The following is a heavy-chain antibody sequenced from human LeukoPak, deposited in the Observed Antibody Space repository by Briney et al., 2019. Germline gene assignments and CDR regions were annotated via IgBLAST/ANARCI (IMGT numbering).Heavy chain of an antibody. CDR2: ISSSGSTI. J-gene: IGHJ4*02. Sequence: GGSLRLSCAASGFTFSDYYMSWIRQAPGKGLEWVSYISSSGSTIYYADSVKGRFTISRDNSKNTLYLQMNSLRAEDTAVYYCARSTMVRGVTRTYYFDYWGQGTLVTVSS. CDR3: ARSTMVRGVTRTYYFDY. V-gene: IGHV3-11*01. CDR1: GFTFSDYY. D-gene: IGHD3-10*01.